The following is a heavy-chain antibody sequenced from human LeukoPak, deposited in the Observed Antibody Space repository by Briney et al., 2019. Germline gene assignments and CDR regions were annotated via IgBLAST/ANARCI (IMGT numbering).Heavy chain of an antibody. CDR1: AFIFNKYA. V-gene: IGHV3-33*01. CDR3: AFEIGRRQGAFDI. Sequence: PGGSLRLSCAASAFIFNKYAMHWVRQTPGEGLDWVAAIWNDGGDENYADSVKGRFTISSDNSKNTLYLQMNSLRAEDTAVYYCAFEIGRRQGAFDIWGRGTMIIVSS. D-gene: IGHD1-26*01. CDR2: IWNDGGDE. J-gene: IGHJ3*02.